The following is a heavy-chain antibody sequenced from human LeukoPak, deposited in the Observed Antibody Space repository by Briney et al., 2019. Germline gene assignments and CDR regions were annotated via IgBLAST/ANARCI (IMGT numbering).Heavy chain of an antibody. D-gene: IGHD2-2*01. CDR3: AKEGYCSSTSCFYFDY. V-gene: IGHV3-9*01. Sequence: GRSLRLSCAASGFTFDDYAMHWVRQAPGKGLEWVSGISWNSGSIGYADSVKGRFTISRDNAKNSLYLQVISLRAEDTALYYCAKEGYCSSTSCFYFDYWGQGTLVTVSS. CDR2: ISWNSGSI. J-gene: IGHJ4*02. CDR1: GFTFDDYA.